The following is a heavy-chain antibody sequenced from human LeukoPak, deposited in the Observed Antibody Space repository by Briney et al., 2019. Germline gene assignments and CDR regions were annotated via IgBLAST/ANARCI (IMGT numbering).Heavy chain of an antibody. CDR2: IKQDGSEK. Sequence: GGSLRLSCAASGFTFSSYWMSWVRQAPGKGPEWVANIKQDGSEKYYVDSVKGRFTISRDNAKNSLYLQMNSLRAEDTAVYYCAREYSYGDLDYWGQGTLVTVSS. J-gene: IGHJ4*02. CDR1: GFTFSSYW. D-gene: IGHD5-18*01. V-gene: IGHV3-7*01. CDR3: AREYSYGDLDY.